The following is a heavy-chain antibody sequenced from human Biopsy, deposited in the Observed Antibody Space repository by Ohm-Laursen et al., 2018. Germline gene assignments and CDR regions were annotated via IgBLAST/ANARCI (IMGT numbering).Heavy chain of an antibody. CDR3: AKGQDLRGGAEYFQH. D-gene: IGHD2-15*01. V-gene: IGHV1-18*01. J-gene: IGHJ1*01. CDR2: INPHSGTT. Sequence: ASVKVSCKGSGYIFTSFGVSWVRQVPGQGLEWMGWINPHSGTTKFAQDFQGRVTMTRDTSITTAHMELRRLRSDDTAVYYCAKGQDLRGGAEYFQHWGQGALVTVSS. CDR1: GYIFTSFG.